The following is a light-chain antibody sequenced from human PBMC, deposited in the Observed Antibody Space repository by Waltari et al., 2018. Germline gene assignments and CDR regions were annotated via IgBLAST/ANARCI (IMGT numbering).Light chain of an antibody. Sequence: FMLTQPRSVSESPGKTVTISCTRSSGSIASNFVHWYQQRPGSAPPTVFYAGNQRPSGVPARFSGSIASSSTSASLTISGLKTEDEADYSCQSYDSSNQRVFGGGTKLTVL. CDR2: AGN. V-gene: IGLV6-57*04. J-gene: IGLJ3*02. CDR3: QSYDSSNQRV. CDR1: SGSIASNF.